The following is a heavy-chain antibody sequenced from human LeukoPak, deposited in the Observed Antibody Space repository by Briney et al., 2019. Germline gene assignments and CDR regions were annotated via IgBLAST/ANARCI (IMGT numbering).Heavy chain of an antibody. CDR2: IYYSGST. CDR1: GGSISSYY. J-gene: IGHJ3*02. Sequence: SETLSLTCTVSGGSISSYYWSWIRQPPGKGLEWIGYIYYSGSTNYNPSLKSRVTISVDTSKNQFSLKLSSVTAADTAVYYCARSGHLGRYFDWLFQRKDAFDIWGQGTMVTVSS. CDR3: ARSGHLGRYFDWLFQRKDAFDI. D-gene: IGHD3-9*01. V-gene: IGHV4-59*08.